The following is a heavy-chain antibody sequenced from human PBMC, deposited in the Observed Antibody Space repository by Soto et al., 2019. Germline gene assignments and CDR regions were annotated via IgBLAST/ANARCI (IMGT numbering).Heavy chain of an antibody. CDR2: MNPNSGNT. D-gene: IGHD6-13*01. CDR3: ARLGSVAAEDAFDI. Sequence: QVQLVQSGAEVKKPGASVKVSCKASGYTVTSYDINWVRQATGQGLEWMGWMNPNSGNTGYAQKFQGRVTMTRNTSISTAYMELSSLRSEDTAVYYCARLGSVAAEDAFDIWGQGTMVTVSS. V-gene: IGHV1-8*01. J-gene: IGHJ3*02. CDR1: GYTVTSYD.